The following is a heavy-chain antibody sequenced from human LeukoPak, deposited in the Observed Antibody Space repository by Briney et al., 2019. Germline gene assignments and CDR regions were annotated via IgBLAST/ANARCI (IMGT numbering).Heavy chain of an antibody. CDR2: IYWNDDK. CDR1: GFSLSTSGVG. Sequence: SGPTLVNPTQTLTLTCTFSGFSLSTSGVGVGWIRQPPGKALEWLALIYWNDDKRYSPSLKSRLTIAKDTSKNQVVLTMTNMDPVDTATYYCAHNTDDILTGYYPEGGFDYWGQGTLVTVPS. D-gene: IGHD3-9*01. V-gene: IGHV2-5*01. CDR3: AHNTDDILTGYYPEGGFDY. J-gene: IGHJ4*02.